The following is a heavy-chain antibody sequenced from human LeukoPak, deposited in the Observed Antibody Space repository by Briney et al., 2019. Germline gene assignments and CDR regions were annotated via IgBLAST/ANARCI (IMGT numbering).Heavy chain of an antibody. CDR3: ATQTAYWYFDL. CDR2: IDPSDSYT. J-gene: IGHJ2*01. Sequence: ESLRISCKGSGYSFTSYWIIWVRQMPGKGLEWMGRIDPSDSYTNYNPSFQGHVTISAGKSIATAYLQWSSLQASDTAMYYCATQTAYWYFDLWGRGTLVTVSS. CDR1: GYSFTSYW. V-gene: IGHV5-10-1*01.